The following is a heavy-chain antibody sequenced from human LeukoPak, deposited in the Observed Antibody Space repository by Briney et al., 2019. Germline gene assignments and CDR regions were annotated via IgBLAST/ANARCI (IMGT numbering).Heavy chain of an antibody. D-gene: IGHD3-10*01. Sequence: GASVKVSCKASGYTFTGYYMHWVRQAPGQGLEWMGWINPNSGGTNYAQKFQGRVTMTRDTSISTAYMELSRLRSDDTAVYYCARVRYGSGSYYQNYGMDVWGQGTTVTVSS. CDR3: ARVRYGSGSYYQNYGMDV. V-gene: IGHV1-2*02. J-gene: IGHJ6*02. CDR1: GYTFTGYY. CDR2: INPNSGGT.